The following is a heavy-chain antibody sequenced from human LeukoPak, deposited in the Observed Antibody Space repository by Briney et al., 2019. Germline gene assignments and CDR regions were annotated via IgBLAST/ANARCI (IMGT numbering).Heavy chain of an antibody. CDR1: GGSISSGDYY. CDR2: IYYTGST. V-gene: IGHV4-31*03. D-gene: IGHD3-22*01. CDR3: AKTDSSGYYSDS. Sequence: SQTLFLTCTVSGGSISSGDYYWGWIRQHPGEGLEWIGYIYYTGSTYYNSSLKSRVTISLDTSKNQFSLKLSSVTAADTAVYYCAKTDSSGYYSDSWGQGTLVTVSS. J-gene: IGHJ4*02.